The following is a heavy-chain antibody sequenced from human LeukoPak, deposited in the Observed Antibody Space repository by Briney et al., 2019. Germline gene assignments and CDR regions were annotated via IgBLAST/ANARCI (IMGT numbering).Heavy chain of an antibody. CDR2: IYPGDSDT. CDR3: ARPVGILTGYPNWFDP. Sequence: GESLKISCKGSGYSFTSYWIGWVRQMPGKGLGWMGIIYPGDSDTRYSPSFQGQVTISADKSISTAYLQWSSLRASDTAMYYCARPVGILTGYPNWFDPWGQGTLVTVSS. CDR1: GYSFTSYW. J-gene: IGHJ5*02. D-gene: IGHD3-9*01. V-gene: IGHV5-51*01.